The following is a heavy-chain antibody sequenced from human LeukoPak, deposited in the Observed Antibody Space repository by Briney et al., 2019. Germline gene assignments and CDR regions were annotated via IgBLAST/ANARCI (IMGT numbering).Heavy chain of an antibody. Sequence: ASVKVSCKASGYTFTGYCMHWVRQAPGQGLEWMGWINPKSGGTNYAQKFQGRVTMTGDTSISTTYMELSRLRSDDTAVYYCARDLGISGGYAPPLGYFDYWGQGTLVTVSS. V-gene: IGHV1-2*02. CDR1: GYTFTGYC. J-gene: IGHJ4*02. D-gene: IGHD6-19*01. CDR2: INPKSGGT. CDR3: ARDLGISGGYAPPLGYFDY.